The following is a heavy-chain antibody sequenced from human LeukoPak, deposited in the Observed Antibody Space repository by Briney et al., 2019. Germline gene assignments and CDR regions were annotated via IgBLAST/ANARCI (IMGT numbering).Heavy chain of an antibody. Sequence: GGSLRLSCAASGFTFSSYAMHWVRQAPGKGLEWVAVISYDGSNKYYADSVKGRFTISRDNSKNTLYLQMNSLRAEDTAVYYCARDTNWFDPWGQGTLVTVSS. CDR1: GFTFSSYA. CDR3: ARDTNWFDP. V-gene: IGHV3-30-3*01. J-gene: IGHJ5*02. CDR2: ISYDGSNK.